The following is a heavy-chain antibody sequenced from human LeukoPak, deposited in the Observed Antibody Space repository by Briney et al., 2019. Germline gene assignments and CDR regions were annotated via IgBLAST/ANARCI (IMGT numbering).Heavy chain of an antibody. Sequence: GGSLRLSCAASGFTFSSYAMHWVRQAPGKGLEWVAVMSYDGSDKYYADSVEGRFTISRDNSENTLSLQMNSLRAEDTAVYYCARDNEAVWFRELGCWGQGTLVTVSS. J-gene: IGHJ4*02. CDR2: MSYDGSDK. V-gene: IGHV3-30*04. D-gene: IGHD3-10*01. CDR1: GFTFSSYA. CDR3: ARDNEAVWFRELGC.